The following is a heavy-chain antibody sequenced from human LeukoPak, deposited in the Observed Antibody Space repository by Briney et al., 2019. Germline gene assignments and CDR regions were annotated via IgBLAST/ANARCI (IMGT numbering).Heavy chain of an antibody. V-gene: IGHV3-30*18. Sequence: GRSLRLSCAASGFTFSSYGMHWVRQAPGRGLEWVAGMSYDGSNTYYADSVRGRFTISRDNSKNTVYLQVNSLRAEDTAVYYCAKGSSSGFYYFDYWGQGTLATVSS. CDR2: MSYDGSNT. J-gene: IGHJ4*02. CDR1: GFTFSSYG. CDR3: AKGSSSGFYYFDY. D-gene: IGHD6-19*01.